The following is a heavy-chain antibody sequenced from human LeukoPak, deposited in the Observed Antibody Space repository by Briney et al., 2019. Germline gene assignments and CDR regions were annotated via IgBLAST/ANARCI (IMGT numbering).Heavy chain of an antibody. Sequence: GGSLRLSCATSGFAFSSYAMSWVRQAPGQGLEWVSGISTTGADTYYADSVKGRLTVSRDNFKNTLYLQMNSLRAEDTAIYYCAKVAAGTLIDVWGQGTTVIVSS. CDR3: AKVAAGTLIDV. V-gene: IGHV3-23*01. CDR2: ISTTGADT. D-gene: IGHD1/OR15-1a*01. CDR1: GFAFSSYA. J-gene: IGHJ6*02.